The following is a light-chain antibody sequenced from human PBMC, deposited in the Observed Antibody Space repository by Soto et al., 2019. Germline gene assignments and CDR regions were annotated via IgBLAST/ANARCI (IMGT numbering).Light chain of an antibody. CDR3: GTWDSSLSVWV. Sequence: QSVLTQPPSVSAAPGQKVTISCSGRRSNIGNNYVSWYQQLPGTAPKLLIYENNKRPSGIPDRFSGSKSGTSATLGITGLQTGDEAGYYCGTWDSSLSVWVFGGGTKLTVL. CDR2: ENN. J-gene: IGLJ3*02. V-gene: IGLV1-51*02. CDR1: RSNIGNNY.